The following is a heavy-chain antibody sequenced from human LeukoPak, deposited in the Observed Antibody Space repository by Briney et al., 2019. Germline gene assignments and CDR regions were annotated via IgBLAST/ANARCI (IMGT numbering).Heavy chain of an antibody. D-gene: IGHD3-16*02. CDR2: ISWDGGST. J-gene: IGHJ6*03. Sequence: GGSLRLSCAASGFTFDDYTMHWVRQAPGKGLEWVSLISWDGGSTYYADSVKGRFTISRDNSKNSLYLQMNSLRTEDTALYYCAKPHYDYVWGSYRRTNYYMDVRGKGTTVTVSS. V-gene: IGHV3-43*01. CDR3: AKPHYDYVWGSYRRTNYYMDV. CDR1: GFTFDDYT.